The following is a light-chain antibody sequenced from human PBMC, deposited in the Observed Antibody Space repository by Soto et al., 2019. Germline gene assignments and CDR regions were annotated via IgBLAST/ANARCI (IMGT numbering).Light chain of an antibody. V-gene: IGLV2-11*01. CDR2: DVT. CDR1: SSDVGGYDS. J-gene: IGLJ1*01. Sequence: QSVLTQPRSVSGSPGQSVTISCTGTSSDVGGYDSVSWYQQQPGKAPKLLIYDVTKRPSGVPNRFSGSKPGNTASLTISGLQAEDEADYYCCSYLGSYSYVFGTGTKVTVL. CDR3: CSYLGSYSYV.